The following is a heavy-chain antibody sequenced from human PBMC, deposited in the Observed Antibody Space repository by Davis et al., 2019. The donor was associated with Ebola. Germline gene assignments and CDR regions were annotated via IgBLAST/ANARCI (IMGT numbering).Heavy chain of an antibody. J-gene: IGHJ4*02. V-gene: IGHV1-2*06. CDR1: GYTFTGFY. CDR3: ARLTMIPTAVDFDS. D-gene: IGHD3-22*01. Sequence: ASVKVSCKASGYTFTGFYIHWVRQAPGQGLEWMGRINPNTGDANYAQMFQGRVTMTRDTSISTAYMELSRLRSDDTALYYCARLTMIPTAVDFDSWGQGTLVTVSS. CDR2: INPNTGDA.